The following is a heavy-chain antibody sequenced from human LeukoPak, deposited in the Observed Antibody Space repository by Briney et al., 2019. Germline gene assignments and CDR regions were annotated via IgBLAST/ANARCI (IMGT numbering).Heavy chain of an antibody. CDR2: ISGSGGST. CDR3: AKVLSPSYYDFWSGYPLDY. D-gene: IGHD3-3*01. V-gene: IGHV3-23*01. J-gene: IGHJ4*02. CDR1: GFTFSSYA. Sequence: GGSLRLSCAASGFTFSSYATSWVRQAPGKGLEWVSAISGSGGSTYYADSVKGRFTISRDNSKNTLYLQMNSLRAEDTAVYYCAKVLSPSYYDFWSGYPLDYWGQGTLVTVSS.